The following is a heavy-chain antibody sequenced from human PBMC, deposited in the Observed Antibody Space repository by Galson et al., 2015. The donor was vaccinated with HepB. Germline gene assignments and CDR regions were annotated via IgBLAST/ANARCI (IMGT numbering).Heavy chain of an antibody. Sequence: SLRLSCAASGFTFTSYAMNWVRQAPGQGLEWLSYISTDSSNTYYADSVKGRFTFSIDNAKNSLYLQMHSLRDEDTAVYYCYRAACGSNAYSYFDLWGRGTLVTVSS. CDR3: YRAACGSNAYSYFDL. CDR2: ISTDSSNT. CDR1: GFTFTSYA. J-gene: IGHJ2*01. D-gene: IGHD3-16*01. V-gene: IGHV3-48*02.